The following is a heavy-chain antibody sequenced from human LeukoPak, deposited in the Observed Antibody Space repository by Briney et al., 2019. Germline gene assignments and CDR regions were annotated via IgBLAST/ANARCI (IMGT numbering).Heavy chain of an antibody. V-gene: IGHV3-30*04. CDR1: GFSFTKYA. CDR3: AGEKFDI. Sequence: PGGSLRLSCAASGFSFTKYAMDRVRQAPGKGLEWVAIISKDGSMRYYADSVKGRLTVSRDNSNNAVYLQMNSLKSEDTAVYYCAGEKFDIWGQGIMVTVSA. J-gene: IGHJ3*02. CDR2: ISKDGSMR.